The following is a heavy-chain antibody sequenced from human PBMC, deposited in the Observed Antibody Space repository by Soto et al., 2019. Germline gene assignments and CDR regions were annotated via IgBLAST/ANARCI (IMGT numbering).Heavy chain of an antibody. Sequence: EVQLLESGGGLVQPGGSLRLSCAASGFTFSSYAMSWVRQAPGKGLEWVSAISGSGGSTYYADSVKGRFTISRDNSKNTLYLQMNSLRAEDTAVYYWASKDSSGYYHGAFYIWGQGTMVTVSS. CDR3: ASKDSSGYYHGAFYI. CDR1: GFTFSSYA. CDR2: ISGSGGST. D-gene: IGHD3-22*01. V-gene: IGHV3-23*01. J-gene: IGHJ3*02.